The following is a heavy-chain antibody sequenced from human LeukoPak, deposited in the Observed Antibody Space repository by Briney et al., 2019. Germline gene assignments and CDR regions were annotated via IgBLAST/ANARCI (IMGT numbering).Heavy chain of an antibody. CDR2: VSSDGSIK. CDR1: GFTFSSYG. CDR3: VRGSSSSWFCYFDY. Sequence: GGSLRLSCVASGFTFSSYGIHWVRQAPGKGLEWVAVVSSDGSIKYNADSVKGRFTISRDTSKNTVYLQMNSLGAEDTAFYYSVRGSSSSWFCYFDYWGQGTLVTVSS. J-gene: IGHJ4*02. V-gene: IGHV3-30*03. D-gene: IGHD6-13*01.